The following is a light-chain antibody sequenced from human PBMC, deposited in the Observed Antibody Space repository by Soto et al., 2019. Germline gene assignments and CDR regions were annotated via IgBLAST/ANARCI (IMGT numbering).Light chain of an antibody. CDR2: EGS. CDR1: SSDVGSYDL. J-gene: IGLJ1*01. CDR3: CSYAGYSTYV. Sequence: QSALTQPASVSGSPGQSITISCTGTSSDVGSYDLVSWYQHHPGKAPKLMIYEGSKWPSGVSNRFSGSKSGNTASLTIFGLQAEDEADYYCCSYAGYSTYVFGNGTKVTVL. V-gene: IGLV2-23*01.